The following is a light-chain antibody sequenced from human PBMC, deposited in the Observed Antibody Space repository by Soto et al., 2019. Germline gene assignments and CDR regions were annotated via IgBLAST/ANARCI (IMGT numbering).Light chain of an antibody. CDR2: KAS. Sequence: DTQMTQSPSTLSASVGDRATITCRASQSISSRLAWYQQKPGKAPKLLIYKASSLESGVPSRFSGSGSGTEFTLTISSLQPDDFATYYCQQYNSYPWTFGQGTKVEIK. CDR3: QQYNSYPWT. J-gene: IGKJ1*01. V-gene: IGKV1-5*03. CDR1: QSISSR.